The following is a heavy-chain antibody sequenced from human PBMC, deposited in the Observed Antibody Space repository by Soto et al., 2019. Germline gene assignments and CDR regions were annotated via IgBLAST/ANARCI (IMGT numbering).Heavy chain of an antibody. CDR1: GDSISSGDYY. V-gene: IGHV4-30-4*01. Sequence: SETLSLTCTVSGDSISSGDYYWSWVRQSPGKGLEWIGCIYYSGTTYYNPSLETRLTMSVDTSKNQFSLRWSSLKASDTAMYYCARGVDGHTWSLYWGQGTLVTVSS. CDR2: IYYSGTT. J-gene: IGHJ4*02. CDR3: ARGVDGHTWSLY. D-gene: IGHD6-19*01.